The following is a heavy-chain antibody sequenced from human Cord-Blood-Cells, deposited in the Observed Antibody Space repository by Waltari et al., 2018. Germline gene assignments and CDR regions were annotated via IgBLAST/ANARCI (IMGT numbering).Heavy chain of an antibody. CDR3: ARDLNMNAFDI. D-gene: IGHD3-16*01. Sequence: QVQLVQSGAEVKKPGASVKVSCKASGYTFTGYYMHWVRQAPGQGLEWMGWINPNRGGTNYAQKFQGRVTMTRDTSISTAYMELSRLRSDDTAVYYCARDLNMNAFDIWGQGTMVTVSS. V-gene: IGHV1-2*02. J-gene: IGHJ3*02. CDR1: GYTFTGYY. CDR2: INPNRGGT.